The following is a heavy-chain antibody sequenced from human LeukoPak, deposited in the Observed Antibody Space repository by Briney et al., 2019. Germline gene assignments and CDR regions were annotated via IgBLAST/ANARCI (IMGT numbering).Heavy chain of an antibody. D-gene: IGHD3-10*01. CDR1: GFTFSSYW. Sequence: PGGSLRLSCAASGFTFSSYWMSWVRQAPGKGLEWVANIKPDGSEKHYVDSVKGRLTIARDNAKNSLFLQMNSLGAEDTAVYYCARGDYYGSGSYYHDAFDIWGQGTMVTVSS. CDR2: IKPDGSEK. J-gene: IGHJ3*02. V-gene: IGHV3-7*03. CDR3: ARGDYYGSGSYYHDAFDI.